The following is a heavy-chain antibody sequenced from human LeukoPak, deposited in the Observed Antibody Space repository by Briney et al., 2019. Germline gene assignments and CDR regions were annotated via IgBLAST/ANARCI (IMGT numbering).Heavy chain of an antibody. V-gene: IGHV4-38-2*02. D-gene: IGHD1-26*01. CDR2: IYYSGST. CDR3: ARDGRFPPEVLPRYFDY. Sequence: SETLSLTCTVSGYSISSGYYWGWIRQPPGKGLEWIGNIYYSGSTYYNPSLKGRVTISVETSKNQFSLKLSSVTAADTAVYYCARDGRFPPEVLPRYFDYWGQGTLVTVSS. J-gene: IGHJ4*02. CDR1: GYSISSGYY.